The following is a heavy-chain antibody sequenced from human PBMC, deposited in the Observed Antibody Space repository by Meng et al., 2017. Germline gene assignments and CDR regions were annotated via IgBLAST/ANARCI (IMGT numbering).Heavy chain of an antibody. Sequence: VQLQEAGPRLVKPSGTLSLTCAVSGGSISSSNWWSWVRQPPGKGLEWIGEIYHSGSTNYNPSLKSRVTISVDKSKNQFSLKLSSVTAADTAVYYCARWSIYCSGGSCHSFDYWGQGTLVTVSS. V-gene: IGHV4-4*02. J-gene: IGHJ4*02. CDR3: ARWSIYCSGGSCHSFDY. CDR2: IYHSGST. CDR1: GGSISSSNW. D-gene: IGHD2-15*01.